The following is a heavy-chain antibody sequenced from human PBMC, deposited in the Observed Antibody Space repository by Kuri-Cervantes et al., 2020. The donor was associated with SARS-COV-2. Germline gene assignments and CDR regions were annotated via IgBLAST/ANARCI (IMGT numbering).Heavy chain of an antibody. D-gene: IGHD5-12*01. CDR2: INPNSGGT. V-gene: IGHV1-2*04. CDR3: ARELYIVATTTRYYFDY. J-gene: IGHJ4*02. Sequence: ASVKVSCKASGYTFTGYYMHWVRQAPGQGLEWMGWINPNSGGTNYAQKFQGWVTMTRDTSISTAYMELSRLRSDDTAVYYCARELYIVATTTRYYFDYWGQGTLVTVSS. CDR1: GYTFTGYY.